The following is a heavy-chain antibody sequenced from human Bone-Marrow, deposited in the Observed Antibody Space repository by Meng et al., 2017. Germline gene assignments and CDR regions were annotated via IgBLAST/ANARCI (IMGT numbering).Heavy chain of an antibody. J-gene: IGHJ4*02. Sequence: GESLKISCKGSGYSFTSYWIGWVRQMPGKGLEWLGIIYPGDSDTRYSPSFQGRVTISADKSISTAYLQWSSLKSSDTAMYYCASSIAAAGSDYWGQGTLVTVSS. V-gene: IGHV5-51*01. CDR2: IYPGDSDT. CDR1: GYSFTSYW. D-gene: IGHD6-13*01. CDR3: ASSIAAAGSDY.